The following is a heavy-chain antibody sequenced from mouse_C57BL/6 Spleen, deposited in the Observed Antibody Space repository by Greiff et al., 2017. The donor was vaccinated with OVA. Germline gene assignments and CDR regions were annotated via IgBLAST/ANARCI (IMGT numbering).Heavy chain of an antibody. CDR3: ARDRNYYGSSLSYYFDY. J-gene: IGHJ2*01. Sequence: EVQGVESGGGLVKPGGSLKLSCAASGFTFSSYAMSWVRQTPEKRLEWVATISDGGSYTYYPDNVKGRFTISRDNAKNNLYLQMSHLKSEDTAMYYCARDRNYYGSSLSYYFDYWGQGTTLTVSS. D-gene: IGHD1-1*01. CDR1: GFTFSSYA. V-gene: IGHV5-4*01. CDR2: ISDGGSYT.